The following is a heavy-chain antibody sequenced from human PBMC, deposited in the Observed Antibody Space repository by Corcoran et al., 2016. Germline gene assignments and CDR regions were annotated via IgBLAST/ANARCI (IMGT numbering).Heavy chain of an antibody. CDR2: INHSGST. CDR1: GGSFSGYY. V-gene: IGHV4-34*01. Sequence: QVQLQQWGAGLLKPSETLSLTCAVYGGSFSGYYWSWIRQPPGKGLEWIGEINHSGSTNYNPSLKSRVTISVDTSKNQFSLKLSSVTAADTAVYYCARGWGYQTYYFDYWGQGTLVTVSS. J-gene: IGHJ4*02. D-gene: IGHD2-15*01. CDR3: ARGWGYQTYYFDY.